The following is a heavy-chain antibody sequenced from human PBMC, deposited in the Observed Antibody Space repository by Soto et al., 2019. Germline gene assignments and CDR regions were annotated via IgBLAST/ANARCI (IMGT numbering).Heavy chain of an antibody. CDR2: ISSSSSYT. Sequence: QVQLVESGGGLVKPGGSLRLSCAASGFTFSDYYMSWIRQAPGKWLEWVSYISSSSSYTNYADSVKGRFTISRDNAKNSLYLQMNSLRAEDTAVYYCARVSCGGDCYSDTYFDYWGQGTLVTVSS. V-gene: IGHV3-11*06. CDR1: GFTFSDYY. D-gene: IGHD2-21*02. CDR3: ARVSCGGDCYSDTYFDY. J-gene: IGHJ4*02.